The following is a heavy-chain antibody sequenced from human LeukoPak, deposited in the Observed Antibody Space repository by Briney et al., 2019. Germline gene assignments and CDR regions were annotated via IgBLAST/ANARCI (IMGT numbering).Heavy chain of an antibody. J-gene: IGHJ4*02. Sequence: GGSLRLSCAASGFTFSSYSMNWVRQAPGKGLEWVGRIKTIAGGGTTDYAAPVNGRFTISRDDSKNTLYLQVNSLKTEDTAVYYCTTDNNYGDYGLDYWGQGTLVTVSS. CDR1: GFTFSSYS. D-gene: IGHD4-17*01. CDR3: TTDNNYGDYGLDY. CDR2: IKTIAGGGTT. V-gene: IGHV3-15*01.